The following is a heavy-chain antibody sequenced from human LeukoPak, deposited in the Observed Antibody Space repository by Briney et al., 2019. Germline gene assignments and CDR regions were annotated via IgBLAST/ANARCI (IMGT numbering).Heavy chain of an antibody. Sequence: PSETLSLTCAVYGGSFSGYYWSWIRQPPGKGLEWIGEINHSGSTNYNLSLKSRVTISVDTSKNQFSLKLSSVTAADTAVYYCARGRRTVSRYFDYWGQGTLVTVSS. V-gene: IGHV4-34*01. D-gene: IGHD4-11*01. CDR3: ARGRRTVSRYFDY. CDR2: INHSGST. CDR1: GGSFSGYY. J-gene: IGHJ4*02.